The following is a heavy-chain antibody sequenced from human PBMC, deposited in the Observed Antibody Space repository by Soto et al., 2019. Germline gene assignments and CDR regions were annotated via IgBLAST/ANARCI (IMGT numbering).Heavy chain of an antibody. CDR1: GVTLWVAV. CDR2: ISRSSGTYT. V-gene: IGHV3-11*05. CDR3: AREAWSNPDY. D-gene: IGHD3-3*01. Sequence: PGCSTALARAACGVTLWVAVVAGFLQDPGKGLEWISFISRSSGTYTKYADSVKGRFTISRDNAGNSLYLQMNSLRAEDTAVYYCAREAWSNPDYWGQGTLVTVSS. J-gene: IGHJ4*02.